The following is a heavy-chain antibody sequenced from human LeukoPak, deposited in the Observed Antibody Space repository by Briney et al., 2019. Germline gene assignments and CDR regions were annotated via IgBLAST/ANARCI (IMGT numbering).Heavy chain of an antibody. J-gene: IGHJ5*02. CDR2: INPNSGGT. D-gene: IGHD3-10*01. CDR3: AREYYYGSGSYYNAGNWFDP. Sequence: ASVKVSCKASGYTFTDYSMHWVRQAPGQGLEWMGWINPNSGGTNYAQKFQGRVTMTRDTSISTAYMELSRLRSDDTAVYYCAREYYYGSGSYYNAGNWFDPWGQGTLVTVSS. CDR1: GYTFTDYS. V-gene: IGHV1-2*02.